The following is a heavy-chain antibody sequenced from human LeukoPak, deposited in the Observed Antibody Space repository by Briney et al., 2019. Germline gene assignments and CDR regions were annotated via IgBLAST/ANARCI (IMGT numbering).Heavy chain of an antibody. CDR2: INSDGSST. D-gene: IGHD2-2*01. Sequence: GSLGISCAASGILFSSYWMHWVRQAPGKGLVWVSSINSDGSSTSYADSVKGRFTISRDNAKNTLYLQMNSLRAEDTAVYYCARRVVVPAAPYYFDYWGQGTLVTVSS. CDR3: ARRVVVPAAPYYFDY. J-gene: IGHJ4*02. CDR1: GILFSSYW. V-gene: IGHV3-74*01.